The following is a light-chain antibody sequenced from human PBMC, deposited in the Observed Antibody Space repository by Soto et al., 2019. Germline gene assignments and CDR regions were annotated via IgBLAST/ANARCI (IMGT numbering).Light chain of an antibody. J-gene: IGLJ1*01. CDR1: SSDVGAYIF. V-gene: IGLV2-8*01. Sequence: SALTQPPSASGSPGQSVTISCTGTSSDVGAYIFVSWYQQHPGKAPKLMVYDVNRRPPGVPDRFFGSTSGNTASLTVSGLQAEDEADYYCVSFAGGTYVFGTGTKV. CDR2: DVN. CDR3: VSFAGGTYV.